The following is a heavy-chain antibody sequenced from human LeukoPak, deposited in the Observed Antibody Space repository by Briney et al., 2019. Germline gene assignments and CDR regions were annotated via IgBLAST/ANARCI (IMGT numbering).Heavy chain of an antibody. Sequence: GGSLRLSCAASGFTFSNYAMSWVRQAPGEGLEWVSAITGSGGDTYHAESVKGRFTVSRDNSKNTLYLQMDSLRAEDTAVYYCATDRGWRTSGYYLYYFEYWGQGTLVTFSS. CDR1: GFTFSNYA. D-gene: IGHD3-3*01. J-gene: IGHJ4*02. V-gene: IGHV3-23*01. CDR2: ITGSGGDT. CDR3: ATDRGWRTSGYYLYYFEY.